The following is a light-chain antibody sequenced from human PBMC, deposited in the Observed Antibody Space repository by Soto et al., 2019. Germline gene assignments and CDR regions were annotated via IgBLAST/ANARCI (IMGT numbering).Light chain of an antibody. Sequence: QSALTQPAYVSGSPGQSITISCTGTSSDVGGYNYVSWYQQHPGKAPKLMIYDVSNRPSGVSNRFSGSKSGNTASLTISGLQAEDEADYYCSSYTSISTHDFGTGTKDTVL. CDR2: DVS. J-gene: IGLJ1*01. CDR3: SSYTSISTHD. V-gene: IGLV2-14*01. CDR1: SSDVGGYNY.